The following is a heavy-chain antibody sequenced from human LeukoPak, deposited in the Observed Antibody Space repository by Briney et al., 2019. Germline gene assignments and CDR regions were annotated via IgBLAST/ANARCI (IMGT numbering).Heavy chain of an antibody. CDR1: GGSFSGYY. V-gene: IGHV4-34*01. J-gene: IGHJ5*02. D-gene: IGHD6-13*01. Sequence: SETLSLTCAVYGGSFSGYYWSWIRKPPGKGLEWIGEINHSGSTNYNPSLKSRVTISVDTSKNQFSLKLSSVTAADTAVYYCARGSSWYGGSGWFDPWGQGTLVTVSS. CDR3: ARGSSWYGGSGWFDP. CDR2: INHSGST.